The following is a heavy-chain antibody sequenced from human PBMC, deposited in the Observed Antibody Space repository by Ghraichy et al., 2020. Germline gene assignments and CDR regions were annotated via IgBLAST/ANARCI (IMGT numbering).Heavy chain of an antibody. CDR3: ATLILDTPQYQPLP. V-gene: IGHV3-23*01. D-gene: IGHD2-2*01. J-gene: IGHJ5*02. Sequence: GGSLRLSCAASGFTFSSYAMSWVRQAPGKGLEWVSAISGSGGSTYYADSVKGRFTISRDNSKNTLYLQMNSLRAEDTAVYYCATLILDTPQYQPLPWGQGTLVTVSS. CDR1: GFTFSSYA. CDR2: ISGSGGST.